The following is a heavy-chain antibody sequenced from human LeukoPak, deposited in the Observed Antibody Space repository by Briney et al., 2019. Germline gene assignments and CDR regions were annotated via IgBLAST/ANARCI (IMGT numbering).Heavy chain of an antibody. CDR2: ISYDGGDK. V-gene: IGHV3-30*18. D-gene: IGHD3-16*01. J-gene: IGHJ4*02. Sequence: GGSLRLSCAASRFSFNNYAMYWVRQAPGKGLEWVALISYDGGDKYYAESMKGRITISRDNAENTLYLQMNNLRPDDTAFYFCVKEGVEYSYSYGDYWGQGTLVTVSS. CDR1: RFSFNNYA. CDR3: VKEGVEYSYSYGDY.